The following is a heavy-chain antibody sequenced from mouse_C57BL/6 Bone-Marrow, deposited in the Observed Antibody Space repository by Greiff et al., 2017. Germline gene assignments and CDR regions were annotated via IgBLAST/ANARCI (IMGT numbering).Heavy chain of an antibody. CDR2: NSSGSSTI. CDR1: GFTFSDYG. D-gene: IGHD1-1*01. J-gene: IGHJ4*01. Sequence: EVQGVESGGGLVKPGGSLKLSCAASGFTFSDYGMHWVRQAPEKGLEWVAYNSSGSSTIYYADTVKGRFTISRDNAKNTLFLQMTSLRSEDTAMYYCARSSYYDYAMDYWGQGTSVTVSS. CDR3: ARSSYYDYAMDY. V-gene: IGHV5-17*01.